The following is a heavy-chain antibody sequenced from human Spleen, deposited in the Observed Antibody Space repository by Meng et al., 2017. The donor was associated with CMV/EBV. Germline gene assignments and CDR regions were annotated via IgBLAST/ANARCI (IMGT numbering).Heavy chain of an antibody. V-gene: IGHV4-59*01. D-gene: IGHD1-26*01. CDR1: GGSISSDY. J-gene: IGHJ4*02. CDR2: ISYSGSA. Sequence: GSLRLSCIVSGGSISSDYWSWIRQPPGKGLEWIGYISYSGSADYNPSLKSRVTISVDTSKNQFSLKLSSVTAADTAVYYCVRGGGGSGSYYWDYWGRGTLVTVSS. CDR3: VRGGGGSGSYYWDY.